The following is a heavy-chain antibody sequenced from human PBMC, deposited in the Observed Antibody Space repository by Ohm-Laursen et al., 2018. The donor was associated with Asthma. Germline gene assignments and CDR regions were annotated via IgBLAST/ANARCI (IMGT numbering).Heavy chain of an antibody. J-gene: IGHJ4*02. CDR2: ISSSSTI. CDR1: GFTFSSYS. CDR3: ARDGQPLLYYFDY. V-gene: IGHV3-48*02. D-gene: IGHD2-21*02. Sequence: SLRLSCAASGFTFSSYSMNWVRQAPGKGLEWVSYISSSSTIYYADSVKGRFTISRDNAKNSLYLQMNSLRDEDTAVYYRARDGQPLLYYFDYWGQGTLVTVSS.